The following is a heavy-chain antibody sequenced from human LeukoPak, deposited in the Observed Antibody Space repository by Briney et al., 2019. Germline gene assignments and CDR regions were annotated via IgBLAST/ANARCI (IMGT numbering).Heavy chain of an antibody. J-gene: IGHJ4*02. CDR2: INPNSGDT. CDR3: ARGKYYYGSGTFYSSAVFDY. V-gene: IGHV1-2*04. Sequence: ASVKVSCKASGYTFTGYYLHWVRQAPGQGLEWMGRINPNSGDTDYTQKFQDWVTMTRDTSTSAAYMELSRLRSGDTAVYYCARGKYYYGSGTFYSSAVFDYWGQGTLVAVSS. D-gene: IGHD3-10*01. CDR1: GYTFTGYY.